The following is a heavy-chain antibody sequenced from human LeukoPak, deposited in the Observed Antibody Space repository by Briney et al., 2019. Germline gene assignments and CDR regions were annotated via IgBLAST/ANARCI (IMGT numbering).Heavy chain of an antibody. CDR3: ARDDILGGNTFDY. CDR2: IYYSGST. J-gene: IGHJ4*02. V-gene: IGHV4-59*12. D-gene: IGHD4-23*01. CDR1: GGSISSYY. Sequence: SETLSLTCTVSGGSISSYYWSWIRQPPGKGLEWIGYIYYSGSTNYNPSLKSRVTISVDTSKNQFSLKLSSVTAADTAVYYCARDDILGGNTFDYWGQGTLVSVSS.